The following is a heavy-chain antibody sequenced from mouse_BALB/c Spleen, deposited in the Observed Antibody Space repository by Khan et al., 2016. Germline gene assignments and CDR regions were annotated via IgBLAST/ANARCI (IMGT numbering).Heavy chain of an antibody. Sequence: QIQLVQSGPELKKPGETVKISCKASGYTFTNYGMNWVKQAPGKGLKWMGWINTYTGEPTYADDFKGRFAFSLETSASTVYLQINNLKNEDMATYFCARQYYSNHGMDYWGQGTSVTVSA. J-gene: IGHJ4*01. V-gene: IGHV9-1*02. D-gene: IGHD2-5*01. CDR2: INTYTGEP. CDR1: GYTFTNYG. CDR3: ARQYYSNHGMDY.